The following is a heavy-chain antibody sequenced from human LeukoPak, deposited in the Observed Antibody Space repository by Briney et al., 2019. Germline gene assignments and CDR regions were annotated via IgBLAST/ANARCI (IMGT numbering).Heavy chain of an antibody. CDR2: ISWNSGSI. V-gene: IGHV3-9*01. D-gene: IGHD4-17*01. J-gene: IGHJ4*02. Sequence: AGRPLRLSCAASGFTFDDYAMHWVRQAPGKGLEWVSGISWNSGSIGYADSVKGRFTISRDNAKNSLYLQMNSLRAEDTALYYCAKGWTTVTAYFDYWGQGTLVTVSS. CDR1: GFTFDDYA. CDR3: AKGWTTVTAYFDY.